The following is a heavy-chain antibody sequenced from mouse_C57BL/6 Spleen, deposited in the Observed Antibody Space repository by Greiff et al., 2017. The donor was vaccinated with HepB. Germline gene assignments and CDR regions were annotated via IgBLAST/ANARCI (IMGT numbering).Heavy chain of an antibody. CDR1: GYTFTDYN. CDR3: AGAYYSNFPFAY. V-gene: IGHV1-22*01. Sequence: VQLQQSGPELVKPGASVKMSCKASGYTFTDYNMHWVKQSHGKSLEWIGYINPNNGGTSYNQKFKGKATLTVNKSSSTAYMELRSLTSEDSAVYYCAGAYYSNFPFAYWGQGTLVTVSA. D-gene: IGHD2-5*01. CDR2: INPNNGGT. J-gene: IGHJ3*01.